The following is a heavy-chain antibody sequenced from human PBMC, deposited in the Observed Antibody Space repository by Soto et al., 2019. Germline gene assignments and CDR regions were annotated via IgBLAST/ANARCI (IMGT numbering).Heavy chain of an antibody. CDR3: AKALRGGCDY. J-gene: IGHJ4*02. V-gene: IGHV3-30*18. CDR2: ISFDGSNT. CDR1: GFPFSDYA. D-gene: IGHD3-10*01. Sequence: QVQLVESGGGVVQPGRSLRLSCAASGFPFSDYAMHWVRQVPGKGLEWVAVISFDGSNTYYADSVKGRFTVSRDNSKHTLPLQMSSLRSDDTALYYCAKALRGGCDYWGQGALVTVSS.